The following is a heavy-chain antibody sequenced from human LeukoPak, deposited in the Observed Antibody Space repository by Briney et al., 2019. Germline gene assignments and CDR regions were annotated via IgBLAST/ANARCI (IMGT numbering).Heavy chain of an antibody. D-gene: IGHD1-26*01. V-gene: IGHV3-23*01. CDR1: GFTFRSYA. CDR2: ISGSGGST. CDR3: AKEKNSGSSLDY. J-gene: IGHJ4*02. Sequence: PGGSLRLSCAASGFTFRSYAMSWVRQAPGKGLEWVSAISGSGGSTYYADSVKGRFTISRDNSKNTLYPQINSLRAEDTAVYYCAKEKNSGSSLDYWGQGTLVTVSA.